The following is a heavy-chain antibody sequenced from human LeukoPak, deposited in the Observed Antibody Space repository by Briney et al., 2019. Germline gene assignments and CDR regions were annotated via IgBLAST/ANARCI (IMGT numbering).Heavy chain of an antibody. J-gene: IGHJ5*02. CDR1: GGSISSSSYY. V-gene: IGHV4-39*01. D-gene: IGHD2-15*01. Sequence: SETLSLTCTVSGGSISSSSYYWGWIRQPPGKGLEWIGSIYYSGSTYYNPSLKSRVTISVDTSKNQFSLKLSSVTAADTAVYYCARQVVVAATPRWFDPWGQGTLVTVSS. CDR2: IYYSGST. CDR3: ARQVVVAATPRWFDP.